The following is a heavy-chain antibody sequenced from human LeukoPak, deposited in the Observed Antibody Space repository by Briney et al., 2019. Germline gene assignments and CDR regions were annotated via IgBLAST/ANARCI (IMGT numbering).Heavy chain of an antibody. V-gene: IGHV1-18*01. CDR2: ISAYNGNT. Sequence: ASVKVSCKASGYTFTSYGISWVRQAPGQGLEGMGWISAYNGNTNYAQKLQGRVTMTTDTSTSTAYMELRSLRSDDTAVYYCARVGRVGQWSQYYFDYWGQGTLVTVSS. CDR1: GYTFTSYG. CDR3: ARVGRVGQWSQYYFDY. J-gene: IGHJ4*02. D-gene: IGHD6-19*01.